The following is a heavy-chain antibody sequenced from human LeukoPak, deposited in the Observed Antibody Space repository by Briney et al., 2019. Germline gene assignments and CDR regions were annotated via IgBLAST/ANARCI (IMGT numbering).Heavy chain of an antibody. CDR1: GFTFSSYS. CDR3: ASQYYYYYMDV. CDR2: ISSSSSYI. Sequence: GGSLRLSCAASGFTFSSYSMIWVRQAPGKGLEWVSFISSSSSYIYYAGSVKGRFTISRDNAKNSLYLQMNSLRAEDTAVYYCASQYYYYYMDVWGKGTTVTVSS. V-gene: IGHV3-21*01. J-gene: IGHJ6*03.